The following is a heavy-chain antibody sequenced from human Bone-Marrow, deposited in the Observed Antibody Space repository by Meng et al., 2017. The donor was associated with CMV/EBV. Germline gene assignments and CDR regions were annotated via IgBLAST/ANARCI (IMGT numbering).Heavy chain of an antibody. D-gene: IGHD3-3*01. J-gene: IGHJ6*02. CDR3: ARGPGNYDFWSGYYYYYYYGMDV. Sequence: SETLSLTCTVSGGSISSYYWSWIRQPPGKGLEWIGYIYYSGSTNYNPSLKSRVTISVDTSKNQFSLKLSSVTAAETAVYYCARGPGNYDFWSGYYYYYYYGMDVWGQGTTVTVSS. V-gene: IGHV4-59*01. CDR2: IYYSGST. CDR1: GGSISSYY.